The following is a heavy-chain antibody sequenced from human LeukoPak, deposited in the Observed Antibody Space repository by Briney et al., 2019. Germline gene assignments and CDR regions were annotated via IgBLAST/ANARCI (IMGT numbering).Heavy chain of an antibody. V-gene: IGHV3-21*04. CDR2: ISYTGTYI. D-gene: IGHD1-26*01. Sequence: PGGSLILSCAASAFSLSAYNMNWVRQAPGKELEGVSSISYTGTYIYYADSVKGRFTISRDNAQNSLYLQMNSLRAEDTAIYYCVRDRGTYRPIDYWGQGTLVTVSS. J-gene: IGHJ4*02. CDR1: AFSLSAYN. CDR3: VRDRGTYRPIDY.